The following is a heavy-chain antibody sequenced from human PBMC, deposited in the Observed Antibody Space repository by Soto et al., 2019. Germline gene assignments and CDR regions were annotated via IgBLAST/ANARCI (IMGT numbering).Heavy chain of an antibody. J-gene: IGHJ4*02. CDR3: ARAGDTWTFDH. V-gene: IGHV3-7*01. D-gene: IGHD1-1*01. Sequence: GGSLRLSCVVSGISFSNYWMSWVRQAPGKGLEWVADISEDGSERYYVDSVKGRFSISRDNAKNSLYLQVNSLRAEDTAVYHCARAGDTWTFDHWGQGTLVTVSS. CDR2: ISEDGSER. CDR1: GISFSNYW.